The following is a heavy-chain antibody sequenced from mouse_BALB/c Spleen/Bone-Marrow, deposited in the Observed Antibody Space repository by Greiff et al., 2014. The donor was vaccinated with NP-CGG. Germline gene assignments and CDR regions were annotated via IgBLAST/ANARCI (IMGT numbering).Heavy chain of an antibody. V-gene: IGHV1S81*02. CDR2: INPNNGGT. J-gene: IGHJ2*01. CDR1: GYTFTTYY. CDR3: TRGRTWDFDY. Sequence: LQESGAELVKPGTSVKLSCKASGYTFTTYYMYWVKRRPGQGLEWIGEINPNNGGTNFKEKFKSKATLTVDKSSSTAYMQLSSLTSEDSAVYYCTRGRTWDFDYWGQGTTLTASS. D-gene: IGHD4-1*01.